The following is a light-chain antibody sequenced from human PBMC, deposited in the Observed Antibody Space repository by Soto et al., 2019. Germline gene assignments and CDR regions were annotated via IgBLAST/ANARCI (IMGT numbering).Light chain of an antibody. V-gene: IGLV1-40*01. Sequence: QSVLTQPPSVSGAPGQRVTISCTGSSSNIGAGYDVHWYQQLPGTAPKLLIYGNINRPSGVPDRFSGSKSGTSASLAITGLQAEHEADYYCQSYDTSLSGVFGTGTKVTVL. CDR2: GNI. J-gene: IGLJ1*01. CDR3: QSYDTSLSGV. CDR1: SSNIGAGYD.